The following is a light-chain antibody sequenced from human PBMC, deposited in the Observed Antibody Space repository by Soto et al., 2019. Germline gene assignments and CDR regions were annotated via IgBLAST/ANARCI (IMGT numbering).Light chain of an antibody. J-gene: IGLJ1*01. Sequence: QSVLTQPPSVSAAPGQEVTISCSGSSSNVGYNSVSWYQQLPGTAPKLLIYDNNKRPSGIPARFSGSKSSTSATLGITGLQTGDEADYYCGAWDNSLSVYVFGSGTKVTVL. CDR2: DNN. CDR1: SSNVGYNS. V-gene: IGLV1-51*01. CDR3: GAWDNSLSVYV.